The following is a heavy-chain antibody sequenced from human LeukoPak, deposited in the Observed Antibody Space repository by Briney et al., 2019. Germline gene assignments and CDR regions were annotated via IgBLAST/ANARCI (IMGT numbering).Heavy chain of an antibody. CDR2: INPSGGST. V-gene: IGHV1-46*01. D-gene: IGHD3-3*01. CDR3: AREGLYDFWSGYYLGY. CDR1: GYTFTSYY. J-gene: IGHJ4*02. Sequence: ASVKVSCKASGYTFTSYYMHWVRQAPGQGLEWMRIINPSGGSTSYAQKFQGRVTMTRDTSTSTVYMELSSLRSEDTAVYYCAREGLYDFWSGYYLGYWGQGTLVTVSS.